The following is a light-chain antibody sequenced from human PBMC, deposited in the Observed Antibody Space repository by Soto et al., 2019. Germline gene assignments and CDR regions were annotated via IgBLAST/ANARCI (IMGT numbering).Light chain of an antibody. J-gene: IGLJ1*01. CDR2: DNN. CDR3: GTWDSSLSAYV. Sequence: KVTISCSGSSSNIGNNYVSWYQQLPGTAPKLLIYDNNKRPSGIPDRFSGSKSGTSATLGITGLQTGDEADYYCGTWDSSLSAYVFGTGTKV. CDR1: SSNIGNNY. V-gene: IGLV1-51*01.